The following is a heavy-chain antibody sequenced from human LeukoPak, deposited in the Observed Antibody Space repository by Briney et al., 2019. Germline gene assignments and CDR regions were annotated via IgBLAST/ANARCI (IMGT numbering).Heavy chain of an antibody. CDR1: GFTVSTNY. D-gene: IGHD1-26*01. J-gene: IGHJ5*02. V-gene: IGHV3-53*01. Sequence: GGSLRLSCAVSGFTVSTNYMSWVRQAPGKGLEWVSVLYSGGSTYYADSVQGRFTISRDNSKNTLYLQMNSLGAEDTAVYCCAREDLKGATAWGQGTLVTVSS. CDR3: AREDLKGATA. CDR2: LYSGGST.